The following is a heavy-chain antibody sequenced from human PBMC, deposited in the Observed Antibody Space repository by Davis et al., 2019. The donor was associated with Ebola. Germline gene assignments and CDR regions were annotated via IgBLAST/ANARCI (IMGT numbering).Heavy chain of an antibody. CDR3: ARAFVVVPAAPTNYYYGMDV. J-gene: IGHJ6*04. Sequence: MPSETLSLTCAVYGGFFSGYYWSWIRQPPGKGLEWIGEINHSGSTNYNPSLKSRVTISVDTSKNQFSLKLSSVTAADTAVYYCARAFVVVPAAPTNYYYGMDVWGKGTTVTVSS. CDR1: GGFFSGYY. CDR2: INHSGST. V-gene: IGHV4-34*01. D-gene: IGHD2-2*01.